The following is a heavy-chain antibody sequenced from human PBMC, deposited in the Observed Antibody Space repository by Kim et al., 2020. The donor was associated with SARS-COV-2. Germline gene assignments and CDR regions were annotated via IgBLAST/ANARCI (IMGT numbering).Heavy chain of an antibody. D-gene: IGHD6-13*01. J-gene: IGHJ4*02. CDR2: GST. Sequence: GSTSYNPSLKSRVTISVDTSKKQFSLKLSSVTAADTAEYYCARLAAGIGHWGQGTRVTVSS. V-gene: IGHV4-34*01. CDR3: ARLAAGIGH.